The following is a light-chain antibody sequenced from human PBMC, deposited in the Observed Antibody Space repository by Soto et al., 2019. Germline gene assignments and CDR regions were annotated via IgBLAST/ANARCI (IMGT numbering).Light chain of an antibody. V-gene: IGKV3-20*01. CDR1: QIVSRRS. Sequence: EIVLTQSPGTLSLSPGDRATPSCRASQIVSRRSLACYQQKRGQAPRLLIYAASRRAPGIPDRFSGSGSGTDFTLTIGRMEPEDFAVDYCQQYGTSSYTFGQGTKLE. CDR2: AAS. J-gene: IGKJ2*01. CDR3: QQYGTSSYT.